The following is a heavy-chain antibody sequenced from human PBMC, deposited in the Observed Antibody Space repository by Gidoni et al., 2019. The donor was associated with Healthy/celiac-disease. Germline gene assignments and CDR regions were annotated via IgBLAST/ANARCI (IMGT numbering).Heavy chain of an antibody. D-gene: IGHD2-21*02. Sequence: QVQLVQSGAEVKKPGSSVKVSCKASGGTFSSYAISWVRQAPGQGLEWMGGIIPIFGTANYAQKFQGRVTITADESTSTAYRELSSLRSEDTAVYYCARSYCGGDCYYADYYYYGMDVWGQGTTVTVSS. CDR3: ARSYCGGDCYYADYYYYGMDV. CDR1: GGTFSSYA. V-gene: IGHV1-69*01. J-gene: IGHJ6*02. CDR2: IIPIFGTA.